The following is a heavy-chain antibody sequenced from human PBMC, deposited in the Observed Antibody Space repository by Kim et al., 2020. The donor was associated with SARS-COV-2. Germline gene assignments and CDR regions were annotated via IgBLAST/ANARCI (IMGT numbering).Heavy chain of an antibody. V-gene: IGHV1-69*13. CDR1: GGTFSSYA. CDR2: IIPIFGTA. CDR3: ARAFGRWPNYQQYFDY. D-gene: IGHD1-7*01. J-gene: IGHJ4*02. Sequence: SVKVSCKASGGTFSSYAISWVRQAPGQGLEWMGGIIPIFGTANYAQKFQGRVTITADESTSTAYMELSSLRSEDTAVYYCARAFGRWPNYQQYFDYWGQGTLVTVSS.